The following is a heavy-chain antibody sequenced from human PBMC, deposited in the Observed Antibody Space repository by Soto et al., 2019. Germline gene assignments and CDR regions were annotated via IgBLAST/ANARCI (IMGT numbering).Heavy chain of an antibody. Sequence: PGGSLRLSCAASGFTFDDYAMHWVRQAPGKGLEWVSGISWNSGSIGYADSVKGRFTISRDNAKNSLYLQMNSLRAEDTALYYCAKDLYPDYYYMDVWGKGTTVTVSS. J-gene: IGHJ6*03. CDR1: GFTFDDYA. V-gene: IGHV3-9*01. D-gene: IGHD3-16*01. CDR3: AKDLYPDYYYMDV. CDR2: ISWNSGSI.